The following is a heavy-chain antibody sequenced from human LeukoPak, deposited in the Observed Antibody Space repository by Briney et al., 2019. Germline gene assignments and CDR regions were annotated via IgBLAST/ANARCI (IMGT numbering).Heavy chain of an antibody. Sequence: SETVSLTCTVSGGSISSSSYYWGWIRQPPGKGLEWIGSIYYSGSTYYNPSLKSRVTISVDTSKNQFSLKLSSVTAADTAVYYCARDRGYCSGGSCYSHNWFDPWGQGTLVTVSS. CDR3: ARDRGYCSGGSCYSHNWFDP. V-gene: IGHV4-39*07. D-gene: IGHD2-15*01. CDR1: GGSISSSSYY. J-gene: IGHJ5*02. CDR2: IYYSGST.